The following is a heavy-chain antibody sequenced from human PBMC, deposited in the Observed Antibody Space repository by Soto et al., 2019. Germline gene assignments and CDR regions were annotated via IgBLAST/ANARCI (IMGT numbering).Heavy chain of an antibody. V-gene: IGHV4-31*03. D-gene: IGHD5-18*01. CDR3: ARGHSYGEGYFFDY. CDR2: IYYIGNT. J-gene: IGHJ4*02. Sequence: QVQLQESGPGLLKPSQTLSLTCSVSGGSISSGGYYWSWIRQHPGKGLEWIGYIYYIGNTFYNPSLKSRVTISVDTSKNQFSLRLSSVTAADTAVYYCARGHSYGEGYFFDYWGQGALVTVSS. CDR1: GGSISSGGYY.